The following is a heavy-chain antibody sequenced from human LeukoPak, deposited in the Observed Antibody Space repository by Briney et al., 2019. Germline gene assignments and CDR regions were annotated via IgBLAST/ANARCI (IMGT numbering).Heavy chain of an antibody. CDR2: INCSGGST. CDR1: GYTFTSYQ. Sequence: ASVKVSCKASGYTFTSYQMHWVRQAPGQGLEWMGIINCSGGSTSYAQKFQGRVTMTRDMSTSTVYMELSSLRSEDTAVYYCARYYDSSGYNLQAFGHWGQGTLVTVSS. CDR3: ARYYDSSGYNLQAFGH. V-gene: IGHV1-46*01. J-gene: IGHJ4*02. D-gene: IGHD3-22*01.